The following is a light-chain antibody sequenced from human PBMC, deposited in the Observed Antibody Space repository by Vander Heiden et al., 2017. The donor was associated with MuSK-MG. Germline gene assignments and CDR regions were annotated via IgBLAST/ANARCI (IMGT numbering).Light chain of an antibody. CDR3: AAWDDSLSAVV. Sequence: QSVLPQPPSASGTPGQRVTISCSGSTSNIGNNPVNWYHQLPGTTPKLLIYSNNQRPSGVPDRFHGSKSGTSASLAISGLQAEDEADYYCAAWDDSLSAVVFGGGTKLTVL. CDR2: SNN. J-gene: IGLJ2*01. CDR1: TSNIGNNP. V-gene: IGLV1-44*01.